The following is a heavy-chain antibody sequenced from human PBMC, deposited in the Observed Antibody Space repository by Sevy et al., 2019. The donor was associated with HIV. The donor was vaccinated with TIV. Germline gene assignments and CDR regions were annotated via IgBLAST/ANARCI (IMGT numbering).Heavy chain of an antibody. Sequence: GGSLRLSCVASGFTFGSYGMLWVRQAPGKELEWVADIWFDGSNIHYADSVRGRFTISRDNSKNTLSLQMSSLRAEDTAVYYCARERTYLFDYCGQGTLVTVSS. CDR1: GFTFGSYG. V-gene: IGHV3-33*01. J-gene: IGHJ4*02. CDR2: IWFDGSNI. CDR3: ARERTYLFDY.